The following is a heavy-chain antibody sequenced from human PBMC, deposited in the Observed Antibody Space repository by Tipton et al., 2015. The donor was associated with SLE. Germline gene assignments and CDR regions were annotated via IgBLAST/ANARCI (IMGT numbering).Heavy chain of an antibody. CDR3: ARTLGAIAHTVYDAFDI. CDR2: ISYSGST. D-gene: IGHD1-26*01. J-gene: IGHJ3*02. CDR1: GGSMNIGVLY. V-gene: IGHV4-31*03. Sequence: TLSLTCTVSGGSMNIGVLYWGWIRQHPGKGLEWIGYISYSGSTYYNPSLKSRVTMSVDMSKNQFSLRLTSVTAADTAVYYCARTLGAIAHTVYDAFDIWGQGKMVTVSS.